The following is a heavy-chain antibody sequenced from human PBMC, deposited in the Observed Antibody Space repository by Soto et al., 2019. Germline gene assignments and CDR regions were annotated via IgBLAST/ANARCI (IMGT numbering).Heavy chain of an antibody. J-gene: IGHJ3*02. Sequence: SGPTLVNPTETLTLTCTFSGFSLSTNGMRVSWIRQPPGKALEWLARIDWDDDKFYSASLKTRLTISKDTSKNQVVLTLTNMDPVDTATYYCTRMRGAGTGGDAFGIWGQGTEVTVSS. CDR1: GFSLSTNGMR. CDR3: TRMRGAGTGGDAFGI. D-gene: IGHD1-1*01. V-gene: IGHV2-70*04. CDR2: IDWDDDK.